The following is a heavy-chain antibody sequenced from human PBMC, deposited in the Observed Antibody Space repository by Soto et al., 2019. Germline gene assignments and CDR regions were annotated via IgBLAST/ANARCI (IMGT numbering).Heavy chain of an antibody. J-gene: IGHJ5*02. Sequence: SETLSLTCTVSGGSVRSSTYYWGWIRQAPGKGLEWIASIYYSGRTHNNPALKSRVTMSVDTYTNQFSLKLSSVTAADTAVYYCARTGIAAAGSFDPWGQGTLVTVSS. V-gene: IGHV4-39*01. D-gene: IGHD6-13*01. CDR1: GGSVRSSTYY. CDR2: IYYSGRT. CDR3: ARTGIAAAGSFDP.